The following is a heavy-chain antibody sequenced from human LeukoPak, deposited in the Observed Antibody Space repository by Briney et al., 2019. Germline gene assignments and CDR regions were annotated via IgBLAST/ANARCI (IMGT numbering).Heavy chain of an antibody. CDR2: ISSSSSYI. CDR1: GFTFSSYN. Sequence: KPGGSLRLSCAASGFTFSSYNMNWVRQAPGKGLEWVSLISSSSSYIYYADLVRGRFTISRDNAKNSLYLQMSSLRSEDTAVYYCVRDPGYGDYIWGQGTLVTVSS. D-gene: IGHD4-17*01. V-gene: IGHV3-21*01. J-gene: IGHJ4*02. CDR3: VRDPGYGDYI.